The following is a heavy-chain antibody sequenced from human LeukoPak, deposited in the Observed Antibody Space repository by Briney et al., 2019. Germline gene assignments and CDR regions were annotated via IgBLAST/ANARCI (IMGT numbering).Heavy chain of an antibody. CDR2: IYHSGST. J-gene: IGHJ4*02. D-gene: IGHD2-2*01. V-gene: IGHV4-4*02. CDR3: ARGRTTVGYCSSTSCYGPQYFDY. Sequence: PSETLSLTCAVSGGSISSSNWWSWVRQPPGKGLEWIGEIYHSGSTNYNPSLKSRVTISVDKSKNQFSLKLSSVTAADTAVYYCARGRTTVGYCSSTSCYGPQYFDYWGQGTLVTVSS. CDR1: GGSISSSNW.